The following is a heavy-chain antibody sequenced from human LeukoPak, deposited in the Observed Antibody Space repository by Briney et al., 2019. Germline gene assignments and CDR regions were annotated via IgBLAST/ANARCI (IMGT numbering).Heavy chain of an antibody. Sequence: PSETLSLTCAVYGGSFSCYYWSWIRQPPGKGLEWIGEINHSGSTNYNPSLKSRVTISVDTSKNQFSLKLSSVTAADTAVYYCARDSSGYYPFDYWGQGTLVTVSS. V-gene: IGHV4-34*01. CDR1: GGSFSCYY. J-gene: IGHJ4*02. CDR3: ARDSSGYYPFDY. CDR2: INHSGST. D-gene: IGHD3-22*01.